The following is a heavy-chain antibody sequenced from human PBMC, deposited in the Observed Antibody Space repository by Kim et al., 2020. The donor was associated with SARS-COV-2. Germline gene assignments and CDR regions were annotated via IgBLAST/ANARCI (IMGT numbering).Heavy chain of an antibody. J-gene: IGHJ1*01. Sequence: YAQKVQGRGTMTREKSTSTVYMELSSLRSEDTAVYYCARWGSSGKGDFQHWGQGTLVTVAS. D-gene: IGHD3-22*01. V-gene: IGHV1-46*01. CDR3: ARWGSSGKGDFQH.